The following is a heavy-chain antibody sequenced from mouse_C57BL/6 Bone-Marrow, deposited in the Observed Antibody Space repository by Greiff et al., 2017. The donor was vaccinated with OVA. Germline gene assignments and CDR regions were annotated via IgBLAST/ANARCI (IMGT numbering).Heavy chain of an antibody. CDR2: IWRGGST. V-gene: IGHV2-5*01. D-gene: IGHD1-1*01. Sequence: QVQLQQSGPGLVQPSQSLSITCTVSGFSLTSYGVHWVRQSPGKGLEWLGVIWRGGSTDYNAAFMSRLSITKDNSKSQVFLKMNSLQADDTAIYDGAKNGDYWAWFADWGQGTLVTVSA. J-gene: IGHJ3*01. CDR3: AKNGDYWAWFAD. CDR1: GFSLTSYG.